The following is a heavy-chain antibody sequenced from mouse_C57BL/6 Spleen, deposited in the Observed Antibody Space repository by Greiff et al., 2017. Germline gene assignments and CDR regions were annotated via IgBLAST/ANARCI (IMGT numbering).Heavy chain of an antibody. J-gene: IGHJ2*01. D-gene: IGHD1-1*01. CDR1: GFTFSSYG. CDR2: ISSGGSYT. CDR3: ARQVTTVVDYYFDY. V-gene: IGHV5-6*01. Sequence: EVMLVESGGDLVKPGGSLKLSCAASGFTFSSYGMSWVRQTPDKRLEWVATISSGGSYTYYPDSVKGRFTISSDNAKNTLYLQMSSLKSEDTAMYYCARQVTTVVDYYFDYWGQGTTLTVSS.